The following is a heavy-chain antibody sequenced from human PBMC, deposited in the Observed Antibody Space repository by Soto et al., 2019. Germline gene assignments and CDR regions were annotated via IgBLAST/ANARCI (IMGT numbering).Heavy chain of an antibody. D-gene: IGHD6-6*01. CDR2: ITATDGNT. CDR1: GFTFKAYA. J-gene: IGHJ4*02. CDR3: AKDEGTSSTVFDY. V-gene: IGHV3-23*01. Sequence: PGGSLRLSCVASGFTFKAYAMGWVRQAPGKGLEWVSSITATDGNTYYADSVRGRFTISRDNSRNSLFLQMNGLRPEDSALYYCAKDEGTSSTVFDYWGQGTMVTVYS.